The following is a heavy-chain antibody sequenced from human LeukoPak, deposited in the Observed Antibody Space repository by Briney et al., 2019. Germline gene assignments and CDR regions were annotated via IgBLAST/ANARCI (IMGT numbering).Heavy chain of an antibody. J-gene: IGHJ4*02. CDR2: IKEDGSEK. V-gene: IGHV3-7*01. Sequence: GGSLRLSCAASGFTFSTYWMSWVRQAPGKGLEWVANIKEDGSEKYYGDSVKGRFTISRDNAKNSLYLQMNSLRAEDTAVYYCAGDANLMIDWGQGTLVTVSS. CDR3: AGDANLMID. CDR1: GFTFSTYW. D-gene: IGHD2-21*01.